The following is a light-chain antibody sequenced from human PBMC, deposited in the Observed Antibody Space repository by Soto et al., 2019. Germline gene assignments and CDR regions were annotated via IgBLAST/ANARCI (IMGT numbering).Light chain of an antibody. V-gene: IGKV2-28*01. Sequence: DIVMTQSPLSLPVTPGEPASISCGSSQSLLQRNGYNYLDWYLQKPGQSPQLLIYLGSHRASGVPDRFSGSGSGTDFTLKISRVEAEDVGVYYCMQALQTPYTFGQGTKLKIK. J-gene: IGKJ2*01. CDR2: LGS. CDR1: QSLLQRNGYNY. CDR3: MQALQTPYT.